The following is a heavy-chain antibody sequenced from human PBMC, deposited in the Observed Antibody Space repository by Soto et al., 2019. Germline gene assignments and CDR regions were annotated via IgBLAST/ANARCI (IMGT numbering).Heavy chain of an antibody. V-gene: IGHV4-61*01. Sequence: PSETLPLTWTVSGGSVSSGSYYWSWIRHPPWKGLEWIGYIYYSGSTNYNPSLKSRGTISVDTSKNQFSLKLSSVTAAATAVYYCARVMATIRREFDYWGQGTLVTVSS. J-gene: IGHJ4*02. CDR2: IYYSGST. D-gene: IGHD5-12*01. CDR1: GGSVSSGSYY. CDR3: ARVMATIRREFDY.